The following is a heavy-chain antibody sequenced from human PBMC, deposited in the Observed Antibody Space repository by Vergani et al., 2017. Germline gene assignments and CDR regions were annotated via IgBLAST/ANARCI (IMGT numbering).Heavy chain of an antibody. CDR2: ISSNSGSI. J-gene: IGHJ4*02. CDR1: GFTFDDYA. D-gene: IGHD2-8*01. V-gene: IGHV3-9*01. CDR3: AKDSGMVYASYFDY. Sequence: EVQLVESGGGLVQPGRSLRLSCAASGFTFDDYAMHWVRQAPGKGLEWVSGISSNSGSIGYADSVKGRFTISRDNAKNSLYLQMNSLRAEDTALYYCAKDSGMVYASYFDYWGQGTLVTVSS.